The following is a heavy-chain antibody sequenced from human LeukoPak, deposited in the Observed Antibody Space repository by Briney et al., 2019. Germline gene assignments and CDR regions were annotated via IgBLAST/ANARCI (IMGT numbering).Heavy chain of an antibody. D-gene: IGHD1-26*01. CDR3: ARGVGWPHTMTYYYYYMDV. Sequence: PSETLSLTCAVYGGSFSNYYYSWIRQPPGKGLEWIGEINHSGSTNYNPSLKSRVTMSVDTSKNQSSLNLSSVTAADAAVYYCARGVGWPHTMTYYYYYMDVWGKGTPVTVSS. CDR2: INHSGST. J-gene: IGHJ6*03. CDR1: GGSFSNYY. V-gene: IGHV4-34*01.